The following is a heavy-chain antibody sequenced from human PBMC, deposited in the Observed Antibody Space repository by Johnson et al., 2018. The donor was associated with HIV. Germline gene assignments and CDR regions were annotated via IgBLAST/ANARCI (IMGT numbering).Heavy chain of an antibody. CDR3: ATSTASDAFDI. CDR1: GFTFSNHD. J-gene: IGHJ3*02. CDR2: INTVGET. D-gene: IGHD1-1*01. Sequence: VQLVESGGGLVQPGGSLRLSCAASGFTFSNHDMHWVRQATGTRLEWVSGINTVGETFYSDSVKARFPITRDNSKNKLYLQMNSLRAEDTAVYYFATSTASDAFDIWGQGTMVTVSS. V-gene: IGHV3-13*01.